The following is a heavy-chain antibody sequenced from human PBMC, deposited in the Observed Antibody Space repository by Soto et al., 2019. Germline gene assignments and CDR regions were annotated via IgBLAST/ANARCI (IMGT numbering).Heavy chain of an antibody. J-gene: IGHJ4*02. V-gene: IGHV1-69*13. D-gene: IGHD5-12*01. CDR1: GGTFSSYA. CDR3: ARSRDGYNPQPYFDY. CDR2: IIPIFGTA. Sequence: SVKVSCKASGGTFSSYAISWVRQAPGQGLEWMGGIIPIFGTANYAQKFQGRVTITADESTSTAYMELSSLRSEDTAVYYCARSRDGYNPQPYFDYWGQGTLVTVSS.